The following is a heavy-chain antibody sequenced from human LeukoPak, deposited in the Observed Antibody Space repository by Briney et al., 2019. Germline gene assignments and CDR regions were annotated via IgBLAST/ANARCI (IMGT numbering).Heavy chain of an antibody. J-gene: IGHJ3*02. CDR2: INPSGGST. V-gene: IGHV1-46*03. Sequence: ASVKVSCKASGYTFTSYYMHWVRQAPGQGLEWMGIINPSGGSTSYAQKFQGRVTMTRDTSTSTVYMELSSLRSEGTAVYYCARADYYDSSGYYYVVAFDIWGQGTMVTVSS. CDR3: ARADYYDSSGYYYVVAFDI. D-gene: IGHD3-22*01. CDR1: GYTFTSYY.